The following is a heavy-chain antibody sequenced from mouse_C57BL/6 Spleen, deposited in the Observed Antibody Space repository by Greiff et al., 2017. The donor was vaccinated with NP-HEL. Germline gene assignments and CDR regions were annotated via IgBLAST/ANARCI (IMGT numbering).Heavy chain of an antibody. J-gene: IGHJ1*03. V-gene: IGHV5-16*01. CDR2: INYDGSST. CDR3: ARDQANWDWYFDV. CDR1: GFTFSDYY. Sequence: EVQVVESEGGLVQPGSSMKLSCTASGFTFSDYYMAWVRQVPEKGLEWVANINYDGSSTYYLDSLKSRFIISRDNAKNILYLQMSSLKSEDTATYYCARDQANWDWYFDVWGTGTTVTVSS. D-gene: IGHD4-1*01.